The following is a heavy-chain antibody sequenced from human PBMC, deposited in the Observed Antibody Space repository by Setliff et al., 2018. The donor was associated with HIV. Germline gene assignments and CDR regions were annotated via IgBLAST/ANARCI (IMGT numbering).Heavy chain of an antibody. Sequence: SVKVSCKTSGGTFSSYAISWVRQAPGQGLEWMGRIIPLFGTANYAQKFQGRVTITADKSTSTAYMELSSLRSEDTAVYYCARKNSGSYYDGAFDIWGQGTMVTVSS. V-gene: IGHV1-69*06. CDR3: ARKNSGSYYDGAFDI. D-gene: IGHD1-26*01. CDR1: GGTFSSYA. CDR2: IIPLFGTA. J-gene: IGHJ3*02.